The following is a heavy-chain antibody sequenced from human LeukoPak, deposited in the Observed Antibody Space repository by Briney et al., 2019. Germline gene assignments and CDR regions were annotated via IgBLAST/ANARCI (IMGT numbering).Heavy chain of an antibody. CDR2: IYYSGST. CDR3: ARHCSSGWDFDY. J-gene: IGHJ4*02. V-gene: IGHV4-39*01. Sequence: PSETLSLTCTVSGGSISSSSYYWGWIRQPPGKGLEWTGSIYYSGSTYYNPSLKSRVTISVDTSKNQFSLKLSSVTAADTAVYYCARHCSSGWDFDYWGQGTLVIVSS. D-gene: IGHD6-25*01. CDR1: GGSISSSSYY.